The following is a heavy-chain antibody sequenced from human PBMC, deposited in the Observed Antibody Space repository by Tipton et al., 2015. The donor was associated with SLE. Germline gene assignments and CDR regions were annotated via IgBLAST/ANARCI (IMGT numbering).Heavy chain of an antibody. CDR3: ARDGKGFWIASSENGMYV. J-gene: IGHJ6*02. D-gene: IGHD2-21*01. V-gene: IGHV3-53*05. Sequence: GSLRLSCAASGFSVSTDYMSWVRQAPGKGLEWVSVIYSGGATYYADSVKGRFTISRDNSKNTLSLQMNSLRAEDTAVYYCARDGKGFWIASSENGMYVWGQGTTVTVSS. CDR1: GFSVSTDY. CDR2: IYSGGAT.